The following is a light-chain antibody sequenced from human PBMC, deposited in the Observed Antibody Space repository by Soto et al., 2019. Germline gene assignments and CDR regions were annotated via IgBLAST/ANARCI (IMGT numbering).Light chain of an antibody. CDR1: SSNIGAGYD. V-gene: IGLV1-40*01. CDR3: QPYDSSLSGYV. J-gene: IGLJ1*01. Sequence: QSVLTQPPSVSGAPGQRVTISCTGSSSNIGAGYDVHWYQQLPGTAPKPLIYGNSNRPSGVPDRFSGSKSGTSASLAITGLQAEDEADYYCQPYDSSLSGYVFGTGTKVTV. CDR2: GNS.